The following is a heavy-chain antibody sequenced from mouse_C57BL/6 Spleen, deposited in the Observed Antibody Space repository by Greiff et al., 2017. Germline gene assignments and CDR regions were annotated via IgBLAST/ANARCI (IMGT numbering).Heavy chain of an antibody. D-gene: IGHD4-1*01. V-gene: IGHV5-4*03. CDR3: ARESNWVFAY. J-gene: IGHJ3*01. Sequence: EVKLVESGGGLVKPGGSLKLSCAASGFTFSSYAMSWVRQTPEKRLEWVATISDGGSYTYYPDNVKGRFTISRDNAKNNLYLQMSHLKSEDTAMYYCARESNWVFAYWGQGTLVTVSA. CDR1: GFTFSSYA. CDR2: ISDGGSYT.